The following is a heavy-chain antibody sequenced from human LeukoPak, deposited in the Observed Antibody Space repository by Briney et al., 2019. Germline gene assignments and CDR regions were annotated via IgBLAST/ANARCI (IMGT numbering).Heavy chain of an antibody. D-gene: IGHD3-22*01. Sequence: GRSLRLSCAASGFTVSSNYMNWVRQAPGKGLEWVSVIYSGGNTYHADSVKGRFTISRDSSKNTVYLQMNSLRAEDTAVYYCARAPLSPYHYDPQRPKGYFDYWGQGTLVTVSS. J-gene: IGHJ4*02. V-gene: IGHV3-66*01. CDR2: IYSGGNT. CDR3: ARAPLSPYHYDPQRPKGYFDY. CDR1: GFTVSSNY.